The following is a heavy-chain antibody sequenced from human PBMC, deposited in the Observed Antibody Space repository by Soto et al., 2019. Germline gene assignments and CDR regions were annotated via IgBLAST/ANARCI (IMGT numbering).Heavy chain of an antibody. CDR3: ATESGSTYGYFDH. D-gene: IGHD5-18*01. CDR2: ISNSGST. Sequence: SETLCLTSTVSGGYVTSDEDYWTWIRQSPGKGLEWIGYISNSGSTGYNPSLKTRLSMSVDRSKNQFTLRLTSVTAADTAVYFCATESGSTYGYFDHWGQGTQVTVSS. J-gene: IGHJ4*02. V-gene: IGHV4-30-4*01. CDR1: GGYVTSDEDY.